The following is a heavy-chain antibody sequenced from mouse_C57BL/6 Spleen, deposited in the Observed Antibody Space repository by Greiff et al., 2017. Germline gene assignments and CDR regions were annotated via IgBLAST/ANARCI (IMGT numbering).Heavy chain of an antibody. CDR2: IWRGGST. D-gene: IGHD2-2*01. CDR3: AKDWGYDEGYYAMDY. CDR1: GFSLTSYG. V-gene: IGHV2-5*01. Sequence: QVQLQQSGPGLVQPSQSLSITCTVSGFSLTSYGVHWVRQSPGKGLEWLGVIWRGGSTDYNAAFMSRLSITKDNSKSQVFFKMNSLQADDTAIYYCAKDWGYDEGYYAMDYWGQGTSVTVSS. J-gene: IGHJ4*01.